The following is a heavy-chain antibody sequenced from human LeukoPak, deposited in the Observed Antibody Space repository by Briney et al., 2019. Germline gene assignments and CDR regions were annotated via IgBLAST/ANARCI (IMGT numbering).Heavy chain of an antibody. CDR2: VYYSGST. D-gene: IGHD3-22*01. J-gene: IGHJ4*02. CDR1: GCSISSYS. CDR3: ARVMSYYDSSGYIDC. Sequence: PSETLSLTCTVSGCSISSYSWSWIRQAPGKGLEWSGYVYYSGSTNYNPSLQSRVTISVDTSKNQFSLKLSSVTAADTGVYYCARVMSYYDSSGYIDCWGQGTLATVCS. V-gene: IGHV4-59*01.